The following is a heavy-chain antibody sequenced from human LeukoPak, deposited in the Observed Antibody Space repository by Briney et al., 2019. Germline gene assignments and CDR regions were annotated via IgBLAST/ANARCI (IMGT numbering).Heavy chain of an antibody. V-gene: IGHV3-21*01. J-gene: IGHJ3*02. CDR2: ISSSSSYI. Sequence: GGSLRLSCAASGFTFSSYSMNWVRQAPGKGLEWVSSISSSSSYIYYADSVKGRFTISRDNAKNALYLQMHSLRVEDTAVYYCARVKGTVGANDAFDIWGQGTMVTVSS. CDR1: GFTFSSYS. CDR3: ARVKGTVGANDAFDI. D-gene: IGHD1-26*01.